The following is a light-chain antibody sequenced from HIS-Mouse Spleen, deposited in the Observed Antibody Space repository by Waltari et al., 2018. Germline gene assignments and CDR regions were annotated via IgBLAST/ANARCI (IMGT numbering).Light chain of an antibody. CDR1: SRYVCGYNY. CDR2: DVS. Sequence: QSALTQPASVSGSPGQSITISCTGTSRYVCGYNYVSWYQQHPGKAPKLMIYDVSNRPSGVSNRFSGSKSGNTASLTISGLQAEDEADYYCSSYTSSSTEVFGGGTKLTVL. V-gene: IGLV2-14*03. J-gene: IGLJ2*01. CDR3: SSYTSSSTEV.